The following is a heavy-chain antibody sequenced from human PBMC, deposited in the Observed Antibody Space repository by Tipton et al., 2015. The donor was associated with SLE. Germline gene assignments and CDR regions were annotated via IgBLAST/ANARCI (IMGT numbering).Heavy chain of an antibody. Sequence: TLSLTCTVSGGSMSSYYWTWIRQPPGKGLEYIGYVSYSGVTNSNPSLQSRVTMSIDASKKQVSLRLSSVTAADTAVYYCASSPGVTLFRVVTYFDLWGQGILVTVSS. CDR1: GGSMSSYY. V-gene: IGHV4-59*13. J-gene: IGHJ4*02. CDR3: ASSPGVTLFRVVTYFDL. D-gene: IGHD3-3*01. CDR2: VSYSGVT.